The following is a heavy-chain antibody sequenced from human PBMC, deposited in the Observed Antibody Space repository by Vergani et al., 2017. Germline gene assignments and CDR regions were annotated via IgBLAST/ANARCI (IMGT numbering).Heavy chain of an antibody. CDR3: AKANPRNSGYDYLYYYHAMDV. CDR1: GFTFNHYA. V-gene: IGHV3-23*01. Sequence: EVQLLESGGDLVQPGGSLRLSCAASGFTFNHYAMNWVRQAPGKGLEWVSGISGSGVSTYYAGSVKGRFTISRDISKNTLYLQMNSLSAGDTAVYYCAKANPRNSGYDYLYYYHAMDVWGQGTTVTVSS. D-gene: IGHD5-12*01. J-gene: IGHJ6*02. CDR2: ISGSGVST.